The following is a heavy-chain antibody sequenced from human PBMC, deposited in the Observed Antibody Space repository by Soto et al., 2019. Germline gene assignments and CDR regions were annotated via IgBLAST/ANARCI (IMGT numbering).Heavy chain of an antibody. J-gene: IGHJ4*02. V-gene: IGHV3-49*05. CDR3: TSDSSSWYGRDGYYFDD. D-gene: IGHD6-13*01. CDR2: IRSKAYGGTT. Sequence: KTGGSLRLSCTASGFTFGDYAMSWFRQAPGKGLEWVGFIRSKAYGGTTEYAASVKGRFTISRDDSKSIAYLQMNSLKTEDTAVYYCTSDSSSWYGRDGYYFDDWGQGTLVTVSS. CDR1: GFTFGDYA.